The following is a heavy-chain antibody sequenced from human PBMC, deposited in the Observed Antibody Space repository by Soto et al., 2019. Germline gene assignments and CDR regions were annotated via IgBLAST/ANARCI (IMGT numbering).Heavy chain of an antibody. D-gene: IGHD6-13*01. CDR3: ARLMRSWYIYFYYGLDV. Sequence: ASVKVSCKASGYTFTSYDINWVRQATGQGLEWMGWMNPNSGNTGYAQKFQGRVTMTRNTSISTAYMELSSLRSEDTAVYYCARLMRSWYIYFYYGLDVWGQGTTVTVSS. CDR2: MNPNSGNT. V-gene: IGHV1-8*01. CDR1: GYTFTSYD. J-gene: IGHJ6*02.